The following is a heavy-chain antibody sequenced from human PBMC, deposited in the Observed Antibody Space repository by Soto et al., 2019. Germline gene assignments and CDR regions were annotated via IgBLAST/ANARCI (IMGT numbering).Heavy chain of an antibody. V-gene: IGHV4-31*03. D-gene: IGHD3-3*01. CDR2: IYYSGST. Sequence: SETLSLTCTVSGGSISSGGYYWSWIRQHPGKGLEWIGYIYYSGSTYYNPSLKSRVTISVDTSKNQFSLKLSSVTAADTAVYYCARGARYYDFWSGNYYYYGMDVWGQGTTVTVSS. CDR1: GGSISSGGYY. J-gene: IGHJ6*02. CDR3: ARGARYYDFWSGNYYYYGMDV.